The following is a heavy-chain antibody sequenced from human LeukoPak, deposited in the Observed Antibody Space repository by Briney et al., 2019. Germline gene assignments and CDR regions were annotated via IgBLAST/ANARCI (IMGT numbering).Heavy chain of an antibody. J-gene: IGHJ4*02. D-gene: IGHD2-2*01. CDR2: INHSGST. CDR3: ARGQDIVVVPAASTLYYFDY. V-gene: IGHV4-34*01. Sequence: KPSETLSLTCAVYGGSFSGYYWSWIRQPPGKGLEWIGEINHSGSTNYNPSLKSRVTILVDTSKNQFSLKLSSVTAADTAVYYCARGQDIVVVPAASTLYYFDYWGQGTLVTVSS. CDR1: GGSFSGYY.